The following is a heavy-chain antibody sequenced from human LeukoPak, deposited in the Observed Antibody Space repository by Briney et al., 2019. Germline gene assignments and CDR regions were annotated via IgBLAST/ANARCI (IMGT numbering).Heavy chain of an antibody. CDR3: ARAGYCSGGSCYGSDY. CDR1: GFTFNSYG. Sequence: GGSLRLSCAASGFTFNSYGMHWVRQAPGKGLEWVAAIWYDGSIQYYADSVKGRFTISRDNSKNTLYLQMDSLRAEDTAVYYCARAGYCSGGSCYGSDYWGQGTLVSVSS. D-gene: IGHD2-15*01. V-gene: IGHV3-33*08. J-gene: IGHJ4*02. CDR2: IWYDGSIQ.